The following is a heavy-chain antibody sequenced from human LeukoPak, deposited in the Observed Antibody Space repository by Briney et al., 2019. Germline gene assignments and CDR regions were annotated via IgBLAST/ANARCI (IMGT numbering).Heavy chain of an antibody. D-gene: IGHD6-6*01. V-gene: IGHV3-48*03. Sequence: GGSLRLSCAASGFTFSSYEMNWVRQASGKGLEWVSYISSSGSTIYYADSVKGRFSISRDNSKNTLSLQMNSLRAEDTAVYYCAKDRTYSSSPDDFDYWGQGTLVTVSS. CDR2: ISSSGSTI. CDR1: GFTFSSYE. J-gene: IGHJ4*02. CDR3: AKDRTYSSSPDDFDY.